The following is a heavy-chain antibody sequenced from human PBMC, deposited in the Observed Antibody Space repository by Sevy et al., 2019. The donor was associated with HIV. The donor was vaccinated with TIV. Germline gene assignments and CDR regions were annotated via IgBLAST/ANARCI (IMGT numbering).Heavy chain of an antibody. CDR2: FSFGCGKI. Sequence: GGSLRLSCAASGFTFSKYSMSWIRQTPGKGLEWVSTFSFGCGKINYADSVKGRFTISRDDSRNTSYLQMNSLRAEDTAIYYCAREGCTKPHDYWGQGTVVTVS. CDR3: AREGCTKPHDY. D-gene: IGHD2-8*01. V-gene: IGHV3-23*01. CDR1: GFTFSKYS. J-gene: IGHJ4*02.